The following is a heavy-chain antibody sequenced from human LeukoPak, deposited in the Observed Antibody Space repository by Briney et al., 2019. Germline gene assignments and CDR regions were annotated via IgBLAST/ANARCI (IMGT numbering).Heavy chain of an antibody. CDR3: AKDRSRENYYGSGSSPPDY. CDR1: GFTFRSHG. D-gene: IGHD3-10*01. V-gene: IGHV3-30*18. Sequence: GGSLRLSCAASGFTFRSHGMHWVRQAPGKGLEWVAVISYDGSDKYYADSVRGRFTISRDNSKNTLYLQMNSLRAEDTAVYYCAKDRSRENYYGSGSSPPDYWGQGTLVTVSS. J-gene: IGHJ4*02. CDR2: ISYDGSDK.